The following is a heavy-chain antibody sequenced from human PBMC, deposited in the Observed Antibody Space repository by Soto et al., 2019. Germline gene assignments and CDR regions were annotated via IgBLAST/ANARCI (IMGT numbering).Heavy chain of an antibody. CDR3: ERRMRCPFDD. V-gene: IGHV4-39*01. CDR1: CGSISSRSYY. Sequence: QLQLQESGPGLVKPSETLSLTCSVACGSISSRSYYWGWIRPPPGKGLEWIGSIQYSGNTYYNPHLKSRATISIHMSRDQSSLKLTSVTAADTAVSYWERRMRCPFDDWGQGAQVTVSS. D-gene: IGHD4-17*01. J-gene: IGHJ4*02. CDR2: IQYSGNT.